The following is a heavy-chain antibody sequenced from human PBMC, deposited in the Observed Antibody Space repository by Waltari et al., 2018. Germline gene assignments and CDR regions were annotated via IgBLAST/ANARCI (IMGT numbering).Heavy chain of an antibody. V-gene: IGHV3-73*02. CDR3: TRHRVIVGAMRTADV. Sequence: EVQLVESGGGLVQPGGSLKLSCAASGFTCRGSAMHWVRQASGKGLEWVGRSGSKANSYATEYVARGIGGFTISKDESKNKAYQRRDSLKTEDTAECYWTRHRVIVGAMRTADVGGRGTGVSVS. D-gene: IGHD1-26*01. CDR2: SGSKANSYAT. CDR1: GFTCRGSA. J-gene: IGHJ6*03.